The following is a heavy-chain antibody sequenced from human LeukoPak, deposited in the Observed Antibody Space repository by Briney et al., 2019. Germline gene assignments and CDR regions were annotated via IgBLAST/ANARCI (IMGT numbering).Heavy chain of an antibody. Sequence: PSETLSLTCTVSGGSISSYYWSWIRQPPGEGLEWLGYIYYSGSTNYNPSLKSRVTISVDTSKNLFSLKLSSVTAADTAVYYCARDSGTGYSSLNYWGQGTLVTVSS. J-gene: IGHJ4*02. CDR2: IYYSGST. CDR3: ARDSGTGYSSLNY. D-gene: IGHD6-13*01. V-gene: IGHV4-59*01. CDR1: GGSISSYY.